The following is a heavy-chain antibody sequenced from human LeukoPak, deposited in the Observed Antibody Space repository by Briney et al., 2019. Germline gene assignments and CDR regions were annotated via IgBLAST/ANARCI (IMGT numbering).Heavy chain of an antibody. V-gene: IGHV6-1*01. CDR3: ARKVGATNNAFDI. Sequence: SQTLSLTCAISGDSVSSNSAAWNWIRQSPSRGLEWLGRTYYRSERYFDYAVSVKSRITINPDTSKNQFSLHLNSLTPEDTAVYYCARKVGATNNAFDIWGQATMVTVSS. CDR1: GDSVSSNSAA. CDR2: TYYRSERYF. D-gene: IGHD1-26*01. J-gene: IGHJ3*02.